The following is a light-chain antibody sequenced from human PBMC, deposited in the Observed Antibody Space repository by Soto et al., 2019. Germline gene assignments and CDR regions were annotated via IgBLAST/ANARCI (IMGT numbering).Light chain of an antibody. CDR1: QNVRSN. J-gene: IGKJ1*01. CDR3: QQYDDWPET. V-gene: IGKV3-15*01. CDR2: GAS. Sequence: EIVMAQSPATLSVSPGERATLSCRASQNVRSNLAWYQQKPGQAPRLLIYGASTRATGIPARFSGRGSGTEFILTISSLQSEDFAVYYSQQYDDWPETFGQGTKVDIK.